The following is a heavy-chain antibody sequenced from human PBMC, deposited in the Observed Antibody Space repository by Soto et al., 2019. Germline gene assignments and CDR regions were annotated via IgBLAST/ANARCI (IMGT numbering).Heavy chain of an antibody. D-gene: IGHD1-26*01. Sequence: PSGALSVMSTVSAGSISSSSYYWGWIRQPPGKGLEWIGSIYYSGSTYYNPSLKSRVTISVDTSKNPFSLKLSSVTAADTAVYYGARHKKVGYKVDYWGHLTLVTVS. CDR2: IYYSGST. V-gene: IGHV4-39*01. CDR1: AGSISSSSYY. CDR3: ARHKKVGYKVDY. J-gene: IGHJ4*01.